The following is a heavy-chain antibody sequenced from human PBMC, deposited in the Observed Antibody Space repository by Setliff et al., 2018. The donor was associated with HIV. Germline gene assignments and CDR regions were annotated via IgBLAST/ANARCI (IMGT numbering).Heavy chain of an antibody. CDR3: ARYVWSNAPRDL. CDR2: ISTYNGNT. D-gene: IGHD1-1*01. CDR1: GYTFISYG. J-gene: IGHJ5*02. Sequence: GASVKVSCKASGYTFISYGITWVRQAPGQGLEWMGWISTYNGNTKYAQKFQGRVTVTRDTFTSTAYMEMNSLRAEDTAVYYCARYVWSNAPRDLWGQGTLVTVSS. V-gene: IGHV1-18*01.